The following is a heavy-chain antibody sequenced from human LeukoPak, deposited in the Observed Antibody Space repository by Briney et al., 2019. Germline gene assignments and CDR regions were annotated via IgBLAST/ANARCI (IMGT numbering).Heavy chain of an antibody. CDR3: AKDNVAYYYGSGSYYLDY. D-gene: IGHD3-10*01. Sequence: PGGSLRLSCAASGFTFDDYAMHWVRQAPGKGLEWVSLISGDGGSTYYADSVKGRFTISRDNSKNSLYLQMNSLRTEDTALYYCAKDNVAYYYGSGSYYLDYWGQGTLATVSS. CDR2: ISGDGGST. V-gene: IGHV3-43*02. J-gene: IGHJ4*02. CDR1: GFTFDDYA.